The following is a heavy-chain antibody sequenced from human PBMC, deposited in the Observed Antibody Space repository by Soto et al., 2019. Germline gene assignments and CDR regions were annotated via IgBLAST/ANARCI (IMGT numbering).Heavy chain of an antibody. CDR3: ARLYGNRRLEH. J-gene: IGHJ5*02. CDR1: GDSVSNIHVT. D-gene: IGHD2-2*02. V-gene: IGHV6-1*01. Sequence: SQTLSLTCVISGDSVSNIHVTWNWIRQSPSRGLEWLGRTYYRSKWFTDYAVSVKSRVTINPEISENQFSLHLNSVTPEDTAVYYCARLYGNRRLEHWGQTTLFTVPS. CDR2: TYYRSKWFT.